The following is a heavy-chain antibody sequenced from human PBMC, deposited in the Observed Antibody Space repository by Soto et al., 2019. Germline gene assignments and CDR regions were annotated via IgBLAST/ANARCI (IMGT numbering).Heavy chain of an antibody. V-gene: IGHV1-2*02. CDR1: GYNFTDYY. D-gene: IGHD3-9*01. CDR3: ARGALTGANWFDP. Sequence: QVQLVQSGAEVKKPGASVKVSCKASGYNFTDYYMNWVRQAPGQGLEWMGWINPNNGVTKYAQKFQGRVTMTRDTSISTANMDLSRLRSDDTALYYCARGALTGANWFDPWGQGTQVTVSS. J-gene: IGHJ5*02. CDR2: INPNNGVT.